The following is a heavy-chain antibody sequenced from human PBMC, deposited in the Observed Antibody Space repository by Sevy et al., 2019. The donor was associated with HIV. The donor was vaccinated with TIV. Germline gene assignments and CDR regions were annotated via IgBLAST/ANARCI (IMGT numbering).Heavy chain of an antibody. CDR2: LSGSGRDT. CDR1: GFTFTNYA. J-gene: IGHJ4*02. Sequence: GGSLRLSCAASGFTFTNYAMSWVRQAPGKGLEWVSALSGSGRDTYYAYSVKGRFTISRDTSKNTLFLQMNSLRAEDTAIYYCAKVPNSGSYYYFDYWGQGTLVTVSS. CDR3: AKVPNSGSYYYFDY. D-gene: IGHD1-26*01. V-gene: IGHV3-23*01.